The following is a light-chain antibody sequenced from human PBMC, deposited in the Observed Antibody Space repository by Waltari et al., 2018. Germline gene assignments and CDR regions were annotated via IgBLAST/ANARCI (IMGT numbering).Light chain of an antibody. CDR1: SPNIGTNA. CDR3: ASWDGRLNGWL. CDR2: SYE. V-gene: IGLV1-44*01. Sequence: QSLLTQPPSASGAPGHRVTIFCSGTSPNIGTNAVSWYQQLPGAAPKLLIYSYEQRPSGVPDRFSGSRSGTSASLAISWLQSEDEADYYCASWDGRLNGWLFGGGTRLTVL. J-gene: IGLJ3*02.